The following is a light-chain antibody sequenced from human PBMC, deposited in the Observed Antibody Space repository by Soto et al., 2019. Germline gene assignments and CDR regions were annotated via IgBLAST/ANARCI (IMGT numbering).Light chain of an antibody. V-gene: IGKV3-11*01. CDR3: QQRSIWPLT. J-gene: IGKJ3*01. CDR2: DAS. CDR1: QTVSSN. Sequence: EIVLTQSPATLSLSPGERATLSCRASQTVSSNLAWYQQKPGQAPRLLIYDASNRATGIPARFSGSGSGTDFTLTITSLEPEDFAVYYCQQRSIWPLTLGPGTKVDIK.